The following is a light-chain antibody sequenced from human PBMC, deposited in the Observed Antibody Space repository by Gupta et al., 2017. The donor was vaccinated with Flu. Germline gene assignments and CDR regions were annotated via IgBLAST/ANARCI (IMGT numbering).Light chain of an antibody. V-gene: IGKV1-33*01. Sequence: DIQITPSPSSLSASVGDRVTITCQASQDISNYLNWYQQKPGKAPKLLIYDASNLETGVPSRFSGSGSGTDFTLTISSLQPEDFAPYYCQQHDDRPLTFGGGTRVEIK. J-gene: IGKJ4*01. CDR3: QQHDDRPLT. CDR1: QDISNY. CDR2: DAS.